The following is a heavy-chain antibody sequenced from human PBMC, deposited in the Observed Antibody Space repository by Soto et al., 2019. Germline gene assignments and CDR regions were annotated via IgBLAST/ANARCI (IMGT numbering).Heavy chain of an antibody. CDR2: SYSSGST. V-gene: IGHV4-31*03. Sequence: QVQLQESGPGLVKPSQTLSLICTVSGGSISSGGYYWAWIRQHPGKGLEWIGYSYSSGSTNYNPSLSSRVIISIVTSKNQFSLNVNSVTAADTAVYYCARSDSRDIDYWGQGTLVTVSS. J-gene: IGHJ4*02. D-gene: IGHD3-22*01. CDR3: ARSDSRDIDY. CDR1: GGSISSGGYY.